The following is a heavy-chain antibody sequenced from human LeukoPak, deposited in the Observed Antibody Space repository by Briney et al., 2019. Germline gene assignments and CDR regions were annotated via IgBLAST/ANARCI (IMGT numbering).Heavy chain of an antibody. CDR3: ATHTDWFDP. CDR2: IYYSGST. D-gene: IGHD5-18*01. CDR1: GGSISSHY. Sequence: SETLSLTCTVSGGSISSHYWSWIRQPPAKGLEGLGYIYYSGSTNYNPSLKSRVTISVDTSKNQFSLKLSSVTAADTAVYYCATHTDWFDPWGQGTLVTVSS. V-gene: IGHV4-59*11. J-gene: IGHJ5*02.